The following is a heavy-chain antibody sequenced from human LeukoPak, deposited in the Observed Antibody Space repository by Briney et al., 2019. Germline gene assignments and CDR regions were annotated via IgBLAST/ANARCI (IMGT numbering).Heavy chain of an antibody. CDR3: ARNSGYDHYYFDY. Sequence: GGSLRLSCAASGFTVSSNYMSWVRQAPGKGLEWVSVIYSGGSTYYADSVKGRFTTSRDNSKNTLYLQMNSLRAEDTAVYYCARNSGYDHYYFDYWGQGTLVTVSS. CDR2: IYSGGST. D-gene: IGHD5-12*01. V-gene: IGHV3-53*01. CDR1: GFTVSSNY. J-gene: IGHJ4*02.